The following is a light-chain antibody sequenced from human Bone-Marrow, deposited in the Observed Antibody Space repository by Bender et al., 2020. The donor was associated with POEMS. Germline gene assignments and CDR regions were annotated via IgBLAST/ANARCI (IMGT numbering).Light chain of an antibody. CDR1: NIEDKS. CDR3: QVWDRGVV. CDR2: EDS. V-gene: IGLV3-21*02. J-gene: IGLJ2*01. Sequence: SYVLTQPPSVSVAPGQTAYITCGGNNIEDKSVHWYQQKPGQAPVLVVYEDSVRPSGVPERFSGSNSGNTAALTVSRVEAGDEAHYYCQVWDRGVVFGGGTELTVL.